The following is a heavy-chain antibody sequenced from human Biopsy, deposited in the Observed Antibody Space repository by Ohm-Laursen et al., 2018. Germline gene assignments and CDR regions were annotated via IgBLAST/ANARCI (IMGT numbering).Heavy chain of an antibody. Sequence: TLSLTCNVSGGGSMSSYQWSWVRQPPGKGLEWIGYIYDTGSTKYNPSLESRVTISIDTSKNQFSLNLRSVTAADTAAYYCARNYILTGHTLDYWGQGALVTVTS. V-gene: IGHV4-59*01. CDR3: ARNYILTGHTLDY. CDR1: GGGSMSSYQ. D-gene: IGHD3-9*01. CDR2: IYDTGST. J-gene: IGHJ4*02.